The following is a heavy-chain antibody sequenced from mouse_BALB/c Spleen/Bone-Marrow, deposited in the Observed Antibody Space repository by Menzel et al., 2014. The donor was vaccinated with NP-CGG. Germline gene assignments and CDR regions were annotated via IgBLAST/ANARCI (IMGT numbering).Heavy chain of an antibody. CDR2: INPGSGGT. V-gene: IGHV1-54*01. Sequence: QVQPQQSGAELVRPGTSVKVSRKASGYAFTNYLIEWVKQRPGQGLEWIGVINPGSGGTNYNEKFKGKATLTADKSSSTAYMQLSSLTSDDSAVYFCARWDYAMDYWGQGTSVTVSS. CDR3: ARWDYAMDY. J-gene: IGHJ4*01. CDR1: GYAFTNYL.